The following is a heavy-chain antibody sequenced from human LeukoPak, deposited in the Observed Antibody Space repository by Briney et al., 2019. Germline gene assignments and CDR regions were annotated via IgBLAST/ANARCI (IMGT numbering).Heavy chain of an antibody. D-gene: IGHD3-3*01. J-gene: IGHJ4*02. CDR3: TRDFTIFDY. CDR2: IRSKAFGGST. Sequence: GGSLRLSCIASGFTFGDYAMSWVRQAPGKGLEWVGFIRSKAFGGSTEYAASVKGRFTISRDDSKSIAYLQMNSLKTEDTAVYYCTRDFTIFDYWGQGALVTVSS. V-gene: IGHV3-49*04. CDR1: GFTFGDYA.